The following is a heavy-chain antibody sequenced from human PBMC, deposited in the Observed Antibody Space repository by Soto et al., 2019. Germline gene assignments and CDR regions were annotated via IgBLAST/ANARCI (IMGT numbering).Heavy chain of an antibody. CDR1: GFTFSSHA. D-gene: IGHD1-26*01. CDR3: ARDDEGGSDCDLGY. V-gene: IGHV3-30-3*01. CDR2: ISSDGSNK. Sequence: QVQLVESGGGVVQPGRSLRLSCAVSGFTFSSHAMHWVRQAPGKVLEWVTLISSDGSNKYYADSVKGRFTTSRDNSKNTMYQQMNSLRVEDTAVYYCARDDEGGSDCDLGYWGQGALVTVSS. J-gene: IGHJ4*02.